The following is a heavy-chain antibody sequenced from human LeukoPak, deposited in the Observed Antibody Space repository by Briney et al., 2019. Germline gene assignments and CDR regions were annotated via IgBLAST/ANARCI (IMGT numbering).Heavy chain of an antibody. D-gene: IGHD1-26*01. CDR2: ISGTGGTT. V-gene: IGHV3-23*01. CDR3: AKRGSYYDFDY. J-gene: IGHJ4*02. Sequence: GGSLRLSCAAPAFTFSNYAMSWVRQAPGKGLEWVSAISGTGGTTSYADSVKGRFTISRDDSRNTLNLQMNNLRAEDTAVYYCAKRGSYYDFDYWGQGTLVTVSS. CDR1: AFTFSNYA.